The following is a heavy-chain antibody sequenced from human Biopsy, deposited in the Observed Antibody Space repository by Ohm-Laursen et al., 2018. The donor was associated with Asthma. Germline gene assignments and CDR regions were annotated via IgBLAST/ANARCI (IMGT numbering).Heavy chain of an antibody. CDR3: ARIPRRSGSYFVDY. CDR2: IHHGGTS. V-gene: IGHV4-31*02. CDR1: GDSITSGGCC. J-gene: IGHJ4*02. Sequence: TLSLTWTVSGDSITSGGCCWNWIRQHPGKGLEWIGYIHHGGTSYFNPSLKSRVSFSRDTSKNQFSLRLSSVTAADTAMYYCARIPRRSGSYFVDYWGQGTLVTVSS. D-gene: IGHD3-22*01.